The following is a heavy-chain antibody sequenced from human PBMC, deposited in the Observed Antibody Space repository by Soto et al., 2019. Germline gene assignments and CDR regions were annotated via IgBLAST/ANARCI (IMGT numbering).Heavy chain of an antibody. J-gene: IGHJ4*02. CDR1: GYTFTSHY. V-gene: IGHV1-46*01. CDR2: INPSTGST. D-gene: IGHD4-4*01. CDR3: ARAYSRTYQFDY. Sequence: QVQLVQSGAEVKKPGASVKVSCKASGYTFTSHYLHWVRQAPGQGLEWMGIINPSTGSTNYAQKFQDRVTMTRDTSTTTVYLELSSLRSEDTAVYYCARAYSRTYQFDYWGQGTLVTVSS.